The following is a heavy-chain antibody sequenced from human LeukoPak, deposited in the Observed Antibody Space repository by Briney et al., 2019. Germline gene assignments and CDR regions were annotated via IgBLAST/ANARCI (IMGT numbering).Heavy chain of an antibody. J-gene: IGHJ5*02. CDR3: VTGRYSYGWYDH. D-gene: IGHD1-26*01. CDR2: MYYGGSP. CDR1: NYFISNSLY. Sequence: SEPLSLTCSGSNYFISNSLYWGWLRPPPGKGLEWIGYMYYGGSPNYNPSLKSRVITSLDTSKNQFSLKLNSVTTADTAVYYCVTGRYSYGWYDHWGQGILVTVSS. V-gene: IGHV4-59*11.